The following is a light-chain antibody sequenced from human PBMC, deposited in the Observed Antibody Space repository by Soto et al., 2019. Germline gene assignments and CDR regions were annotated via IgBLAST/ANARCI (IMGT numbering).Light chain of an antibody. CDR3: QQFSSYPLT. CDR1: QSVSVN. J-gene: IGKJ4*01. Sequence: EVVLTQSPATLSLSPGESATLSCRASQSVSVNFAWYQQKPGQAPRPLIYSASDRAPGIPARFSGRGSGTYFTLTISRLEPEDFAVYYCQQFSSYPLTFGGGTKVEIK. V-gene: IGKV3-11*01. CDR2: SAS.